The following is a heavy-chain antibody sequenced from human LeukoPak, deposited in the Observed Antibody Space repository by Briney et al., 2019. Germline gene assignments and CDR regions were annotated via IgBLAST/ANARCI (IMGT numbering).Heavy chain of an antibody. Sequence: GESLKISCKGSGYRFTSYWIGWVRQMPGKGLEWMGIIYPGDSDTRYSPSFQGQVTISADKSISTAYLQWSSLKASDTAMYYCARQPMGGYYDSSGYPTDAFDIWGQGTMVTVSS. V-gene: IGHV5-51*01. CDR2: IYPGDSDT. CDR1: GYRFTSYW. D-gene: IGHD3-22*01. CDR3: ARQPMGGYYDSSGYPTDAFDI. J-gene: IGHJ3*02.